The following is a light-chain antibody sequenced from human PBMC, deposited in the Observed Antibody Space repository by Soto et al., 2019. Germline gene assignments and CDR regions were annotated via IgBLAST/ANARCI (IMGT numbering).Light chain of an antibody. CDR1: SSNIGSNT. J-gene: IGLJ1*01. Sequence: QSVLTQPPSASGTPGQRVTISCSGSSSNIGSNTVNWYQQLPGTAPKLLIYSNNQRPSGVPDRFSGSKSGTSASLAISGLQSEDEADYYCAAWDDSLNAHYVFGTGIKLTVL. CDR3: AAWDDSLNAHYV. V-gene: IGLV1-44*01. CDR2: SNN.